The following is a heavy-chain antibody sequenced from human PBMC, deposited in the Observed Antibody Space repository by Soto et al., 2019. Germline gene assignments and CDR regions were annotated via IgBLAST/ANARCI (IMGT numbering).Heavy chain of an antibody. CDR1: GGTFSSNA. CDR3: ARLIAGSVYYYYGMDV. V-gene: IGHV1-69*13. J-gene: IGHJ6*02. Sequence: GASVKVSCKASGGTFSSNAISWVRQAPGQGLEWMGGIIPIFGTANYAQKFQGRVTITADESTSTAYMELSSLRSEDTAVYYCARLIAGSVYYYYGMDVWGQGTTVTVSS. CDR2: IIPIFGTA. D-gene: IGHD5-12*01.